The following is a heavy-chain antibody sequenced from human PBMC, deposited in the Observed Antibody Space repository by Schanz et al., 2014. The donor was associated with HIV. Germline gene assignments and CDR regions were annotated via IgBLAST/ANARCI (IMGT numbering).Heavy chain of an antibody. CDR1: GYTFTDYF. CDR2: VKPNSGET. V-gene: IGHV1-2*02. CDR3: ARGARYGMDV. Sequence: QVQLVQSGAEVKKPGASVKVSCKASGYTFTDYFVHWVRQAPGQGLEWMAWVKPNSGETKFARKFQGRVTVTRDTSINTAYMEFSVLKSDDTAVYYCARGARYGMDVWGQGTTVTVSS. J-gene: IGHJ6*02.